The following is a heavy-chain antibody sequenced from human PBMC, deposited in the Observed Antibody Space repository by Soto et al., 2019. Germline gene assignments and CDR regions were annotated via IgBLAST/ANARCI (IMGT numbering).Heavy chain of an antibody. CDR3: ASLIGVYSSSPT. CDR2: ISSSSSTI. CDR1: GFTFSSYS. J-gene: IGHJ5*02. Sequence: GGSLRLSCAASGFTFSSYSMNWVRKAPGKGLEWVSYISSSSSTIYYADSVKGRFTISRDNAKNSLYLQMNSLRDEDTAVYYCASLIGVYSSSPTWGQGTLVTVSS. V-gene: IGHV3-48*02. D-gene: IGHD6-6*01.